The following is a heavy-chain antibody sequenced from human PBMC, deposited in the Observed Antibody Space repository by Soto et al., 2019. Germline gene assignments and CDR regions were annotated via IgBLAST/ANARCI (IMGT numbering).Heavy chain of an antibody. CDR2: ISGSGGST. V-gene: IGHV3-23*01. CDR3: AKDAKRRITIFGVVDYYGMDV. Sequence: AGGSLRLSCAASGFTFSSYAMSWVRQAPGKGLEWVSAISGSGGSTYYADSVKGRFTISRDNSKNTLYLQMNSLRAEDTAVHYCAKDAKRRITIFGVVDYYGMDVWGQGTTVTVSS. D-gene: IGHD3-3*01. CDR1: GFTFSSYA. J-gene: IGHJ6*02.